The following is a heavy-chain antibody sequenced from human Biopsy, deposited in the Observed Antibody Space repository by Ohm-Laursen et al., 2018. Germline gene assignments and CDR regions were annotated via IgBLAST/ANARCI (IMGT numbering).Heavy chain of an antibody. CDR2: ISGSGGRT. V-gene: IGHV3-23*01. CDR3: AKEVFSAVGTSGFDP. Sequence: SLRLSCSAPGFTFSNYAMSWVRQAPGKGLEWVSGISGSGGRTYYAESMKGRFTISRDNSKNTVYLQMKSLRAEDTAVYYCAKEVFSAVGTSGFDPWGQGTLVTVSS. CDR1: GFTFSNYA. D-gene: IGHD1/OR15-1a*01. J-gene: IGHJ5*02.